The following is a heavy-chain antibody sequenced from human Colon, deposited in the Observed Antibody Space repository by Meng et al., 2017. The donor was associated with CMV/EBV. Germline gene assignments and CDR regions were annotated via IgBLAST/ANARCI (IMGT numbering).Heavy chain of an antibody. CDR1: GYSFTGYY. D-gene: IGHD5/OR15-5a*01. Sequence: QVQLVRSGFEVKRPGASVKVSCKASGYSFTGYYLHWLRQAPGQRLEWLGRINTDDGDTKYAPKFRGRATVTRDTSITTAYMELDGLTSDDTATYYCARDRASLYYQFDSWGQGTLVTVSS. V-gene: IGHV1-2*06. CDR2: INTDDGDT. CDR3: ARDRASLYYQFDS. J-gene: IGHJ4*02.